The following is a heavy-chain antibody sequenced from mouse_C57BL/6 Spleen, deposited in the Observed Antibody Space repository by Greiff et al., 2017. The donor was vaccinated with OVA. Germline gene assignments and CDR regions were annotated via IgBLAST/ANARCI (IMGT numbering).Heavy chain of an antibody. V-gene: IGHV3-6*01. CDR1: GYSITSGYY. J-gene: IGHJ4*01. CDR2: ISYDGSN. CDR3: ARENGYDYAMDY. D-gene: IGHD2-2*01. Sequence: EVQLQESGPGLVKPSQSLSLTCSVTGYSITSGYYWNWLRQFPGNKLEWMGYISYDGSNNYNPSLKNRISITRDTSKNQFFLKLKSVTTADTATYYCARENGYDYAMDYWGQGTSVTVSS.